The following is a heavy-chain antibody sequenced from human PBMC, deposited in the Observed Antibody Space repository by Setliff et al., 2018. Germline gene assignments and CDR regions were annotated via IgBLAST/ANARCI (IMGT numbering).Heavy chain of an antibody. J-gene: IGHJ4*02. CDR1: GDSVSTGTW. Sequence: SETLSLTCAVPGDSVSTGTWWSWVRQPPGKGLEWIGEIFHSGSTNYNPSLKSRVTFSVDKSKNQFSLKLTSVTAADTAVYYCASRPSAEFFDYWGQGTVVTVSS. V-gene: IGHV4-4*02. D-gene: IGHD6-25*01. CDR3: ASRPSAEFFDY. CDR2: IFHSGST.